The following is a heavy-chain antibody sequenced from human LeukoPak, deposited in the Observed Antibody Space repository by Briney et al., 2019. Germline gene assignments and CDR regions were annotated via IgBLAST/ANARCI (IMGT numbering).Heavy chain of an antibody. V-gene: IGHV3-23*01. CDR1: GFTFSGFA. CDR2: VNASGSKT. D-gene: IGHD2-8*02. J-gene: IGHJ4*02. CDR3: AKRISDDTGAADY. Sequence: AGGSLRLSCAASGFTFSGFAMSWVRQAPGKGLEWVSVVNASGSKTWYADSVKGRFTISRDNSKDTLYLQMNSLRAEDTAVYYCAKRISDDTGAADYWGQGTLVTVSS.